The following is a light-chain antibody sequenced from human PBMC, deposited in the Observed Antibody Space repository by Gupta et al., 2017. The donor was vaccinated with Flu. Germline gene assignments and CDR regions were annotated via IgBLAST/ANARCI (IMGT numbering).Light chain of an antibody. V-gene: IGKV3-15*01. Sequence: PATLSGSPGERVSLSCRASQSVTSYLAWYQQKPGQAPRLLIYGASTRATGFPARFSGSGSGTEFTLTISSLQSEDFAVYYCQQENKCPRTFGQGTKLDIK. CDR2: GAS. CDR1: QSVTSY. J-gene: IGKJ2*01. CDR3: QQENKCPRT.